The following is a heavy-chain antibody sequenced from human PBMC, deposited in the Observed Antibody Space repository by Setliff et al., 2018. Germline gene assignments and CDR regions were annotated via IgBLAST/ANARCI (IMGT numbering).Heavy chain of an antibody. CDR3: ARVRITPYCMDV. CDR2: INHSGST. D-gene: IGHD3-10*01. J-gene: IGHJ6*03. CDR1: GGSFSGYY. V-gene: IGHV4-34*01. Sequence: TSETLSLTCAVYGGSFSGYYWSWIRQPPGKGLEWIGEINHSGSTNYNPSLKSRVTMSLDKSKNQFSLKLYSVTAADTAVYFCARVRITPYCMDVWGKGTTVTVSS.